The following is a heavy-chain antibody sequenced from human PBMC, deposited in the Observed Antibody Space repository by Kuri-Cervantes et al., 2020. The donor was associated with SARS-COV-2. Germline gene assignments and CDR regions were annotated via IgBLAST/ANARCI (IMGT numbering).Heavy chain of an antibody. J-gene: IGHJ4*02. CDR2: LDHSGRA. Sequence: SETLSLTCAVYGGSFSNFYWSWIRQPPGKGLEWIGELDHSGRANYNPSLKSRVTISIDTSKNQLSLKLTSVTAADTAVYYCARDQRRYRANDAPYDFWGQGTLVTVSS. CDR1: GGSFSNFY. D-gene: IGHD1-26*01. CDR3: ARDQRRYRANDAPYDF. V-gene: IGHV4-34*01.